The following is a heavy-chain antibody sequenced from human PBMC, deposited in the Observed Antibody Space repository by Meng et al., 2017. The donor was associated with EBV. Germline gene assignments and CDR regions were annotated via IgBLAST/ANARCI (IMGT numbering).Heavy chain of an antibody. Sequence: QITFKGSGPTLVKPTQTLTLTCTFSGFSLSTRGVGVGWIRQPPGKALEWLALIYLDDDKRYSPSLKSRLTITKDTSKNQVVLTMTNMDPVDAATYYCAHIIAARPFDYWGQGTLVTVSS. CDR1: GFSLSTRGVG. V-gene: IGHV2-5*02. CDR3: AHIIAARPFDY. D-gene: IGHD6-6*01. CDR2: IYLDDDK. J-gene: IGHJ4*02.